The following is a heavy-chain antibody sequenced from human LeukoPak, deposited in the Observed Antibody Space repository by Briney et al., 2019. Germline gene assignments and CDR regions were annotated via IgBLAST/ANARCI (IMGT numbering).Heavy chain of an antibody. CDR1: GFTFSSYA. V-gene: IGHV3-23*01. D-gene: IGHD3-22*01. CDR3: AKDMSSDYYDSSGYPGPDAFDI. CDR2: ISGSGGST. J-gene: IGHJ3*02. Sequence: QSGGSLRLSCAASGFTFSSYAMSWVRQAPGKGLEWVSAISGSGGSTYYADSVKGRFTISRDNSKNTLYLQMNSLRAEDTAVYYCAKDMSSDYYDSSGYPGPDAFDIWGQGTMVTVSS.